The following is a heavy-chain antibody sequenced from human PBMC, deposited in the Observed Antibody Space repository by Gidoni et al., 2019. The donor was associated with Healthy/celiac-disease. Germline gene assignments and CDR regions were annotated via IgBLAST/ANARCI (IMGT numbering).Heavy chain of an antibody. CDR2: IDWDDDK. CDR1: GLSLSTSGMR. V-gene: IGHV2-70*04. D-gene: IGHD1-1*01. Sequence: QVTLKASVPALVKPTQTLTRTGTFSGLSLSTSGMRVSCIRQPPGTTLAWLARIDWDDDKFYSTSLKNRLTIAKDTYKNQVVLTMTNMDPVDTATYYCARIPTNLDAFDIWGQGTMVTVSS. CDR3: ARIPTNLDAFDI. J-gene: IGHJ3*02.